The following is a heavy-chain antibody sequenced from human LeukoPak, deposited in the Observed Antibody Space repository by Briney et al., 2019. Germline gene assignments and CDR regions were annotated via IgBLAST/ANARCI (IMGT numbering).Heavy chain of an antibody. D-gene: IGHD3-10*01. CDR2: IKQDGSEK. CDR1: GFTFSSYW. CDR3: ARDGADYYGSGRGYGMDV. J-gene: IGHJ6*04. V-gene: IGHV3-7*03. Sequence: PGGSLRLSCAASGFTFSSYWMSWVRQAPGKGLEWVANIKQDGSEKNYVDSVKGRFTISRDNAKNSLYLQMNSLRVEDTAVYYCARDGADYYGSGRGYGMDVWGKGTTVTVSS.